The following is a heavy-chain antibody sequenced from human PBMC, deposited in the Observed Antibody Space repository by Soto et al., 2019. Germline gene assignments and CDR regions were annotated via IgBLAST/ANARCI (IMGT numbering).Heavy chain of an antibody. J-gene: IGHJ6*02. CDR2: INHSGST. V-gene: IGHV4-34*01. CDR1: GGSFSGYY. CDR3: ASVIFSSSSRINYYYYGMDV. Sequence: PSETLSLTCAVYGGSFSGYYWSWIRQPPGKGLEWIGEINHSGSTNYNPSLKSRVTISVDTSKNQFSLKLSSVTAADTAVYYCASVIFSSSSRINYYYYGMDVWGQGTTVTVSS. D-gene: IGHD6-6*01.